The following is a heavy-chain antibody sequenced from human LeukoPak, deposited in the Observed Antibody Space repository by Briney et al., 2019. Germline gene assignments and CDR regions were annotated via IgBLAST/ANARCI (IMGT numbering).Heavy chain of an antibody. Sequence: SETLSLTCTVSGGSISSSNYYWGWIRQPPGKGLEWIGSIYYSGSTYYNQSLKSRVTISVDTSKNQFSLKLSSVTAADTAVYYCASTIFGVVRGNWFDPWGQGTLVTVSS. CDR1: GGSISSSNYY. CDR3: ASTIFGVVRGNWFDP. J-gene: IGHJ5*02. CDR2: IYYSGST. D-gene: IGHD3-3*01. V-gene: IGHV4-39*01.